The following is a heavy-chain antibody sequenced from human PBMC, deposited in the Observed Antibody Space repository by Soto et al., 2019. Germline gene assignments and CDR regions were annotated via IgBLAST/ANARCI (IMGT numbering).Heavy chain of an antibody. Sequence: SETLSLTCTVSGGSISSGDYYWSWIRQPPGKGLEWIGYIYYSGSTYYNPSLKSRVTISVDTSKNQFSLKLSSVTAADTAVYYCARAHYYDSSGLDYWGQGTLVTVSS. CDR3: ARAHYYDSSGLDY. V-gene: IGHV4-30-4*01. D-gene: IGHD3-22*01. J-gene: IGHJ4*02. CDR1: GGSISSGDYY. CDR2: IYYSGST.